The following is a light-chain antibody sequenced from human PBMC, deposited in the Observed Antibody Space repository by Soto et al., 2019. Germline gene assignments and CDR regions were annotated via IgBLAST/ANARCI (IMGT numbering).Light chain of an antibody. Sequence: IATLSFMASQSVSNNYLAWYQQKPGQAPRLLIYGAFNRATGIPARFSGSGSGTDFSLTFSSLESDDSPVYYCQCYGISPLFGQGTRLEIK. V-gene: IGKV3-20*01. CDR1: QSVSNNY. CDR2: GAF. CDR3: QCYGISPL. J-gene: IGKJ5*01.